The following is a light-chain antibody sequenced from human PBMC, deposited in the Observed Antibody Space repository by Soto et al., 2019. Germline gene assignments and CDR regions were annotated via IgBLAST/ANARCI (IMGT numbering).Light chain of an antibody. Sequence: IQMTQSPSSLSASVGYIVTVSGRASRDIRNVLAWYQHAPGKDPKCLIYGASILHSGVPSRFSGSGSGTDFTLTISSLLPEDFATYYCLQDFNYPITFGQGTRLEI. J-gene: IGKJ5*01. V-gene: IGKV1-6*01. CDR3: LQDFNYPIT. CDR2: GAS. CDR1: RDIRNV.